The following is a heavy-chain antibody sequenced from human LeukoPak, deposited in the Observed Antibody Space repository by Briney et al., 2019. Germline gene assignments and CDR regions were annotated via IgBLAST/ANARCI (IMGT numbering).Heavy chain of an antibody. CDR1: GGTFSSYV. Sequence: SVKVSCKASGGTFSSYVISWVRQAPGQGLEWMGRIIPILGIANYAQKFQDRVTITADKSTSTAYMELSSLTSEDTAVYYCALTDHRNYSSWYVDYWGQGTLVTVSS. CDR3: ALTDHRNYSSWYVDY. CDR2: IIPILGIA. V-gene: IGHV1-69*04. J-gene: IGHJ4*02. D-gene: IGHD6-13*01.